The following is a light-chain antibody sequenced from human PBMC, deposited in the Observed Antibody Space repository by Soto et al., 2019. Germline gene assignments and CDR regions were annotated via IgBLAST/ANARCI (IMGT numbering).Light chain of an antibody. J-gene: IGKJ3*01. Sequence: DIQMTQSPSSLSASVGDRVTITCRASQDIVHYLAWYQQKPGKAPKLLIYGASTLQSGVPSRFSGSESGTDFTLTISSLQPEDFATYYCQKYYSAPYTVGPGTRVDFK. CDR1: QDIVHY. CDR2: GAS. V-gene: IGKV1-27*01. CDR3: QKYYSAPYT.